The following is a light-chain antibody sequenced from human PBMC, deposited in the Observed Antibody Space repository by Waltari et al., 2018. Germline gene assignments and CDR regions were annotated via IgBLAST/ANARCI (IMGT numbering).Light chain of an antibody. Sequence: QSALPQSASVSGSPGQSIPLSCPGNIIDLGFFNFCSWYQHHPGKAPKLLIYDVNNRPSGVSDRFSGSKSGNTASLTISGLQAEDEADYYCSSYTSSTSVVFGGGTQLTVL. CDR1: IIDLGFFNF. CDR3: SSYTSSTSVV. J-gene: IGLJ2*01. V-gene: IGLV2-14*03. CDR2: DVN.